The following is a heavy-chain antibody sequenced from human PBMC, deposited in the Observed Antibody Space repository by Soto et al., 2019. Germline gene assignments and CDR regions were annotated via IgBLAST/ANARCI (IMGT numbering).Heavy chain of an antibody. J-gene: IGHJ3*02. CDR1: GFSLSNARMG. CDR3: ARIRYCGGDCGHAFDI. D-gene: IGHD2-21*02. CDR2: IFSNDEK. Sequence: QVTLKESGPVLVKPTETLTLTCTVSGFSLSNARMGVSWIRQPPGKALEWLAHIFSNDEKSYSTSLKSRLTITKDTSKSQVVLTMTNMDPVDTATYYCARIRYCGGDCGHAFDIWGQGTMVTVSS. V-gene: IGHV2-26*01.